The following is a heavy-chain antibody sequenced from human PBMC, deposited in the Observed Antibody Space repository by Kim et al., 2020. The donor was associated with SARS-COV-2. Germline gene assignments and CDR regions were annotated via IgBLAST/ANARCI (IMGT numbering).Heavy chain of an antibody. CDR3: ANLYGMSSRY. CDR2: RP. D-gene: IGHD2-2*02. Sequence: RPYYADSGKGRFTISRDNSKNTLYLQMISLRADDTAVYYCANLYGMSSRYWGQGTLVTVSS. J-gene: IGHJ4*02. V-gene: IGHV3-66*01.